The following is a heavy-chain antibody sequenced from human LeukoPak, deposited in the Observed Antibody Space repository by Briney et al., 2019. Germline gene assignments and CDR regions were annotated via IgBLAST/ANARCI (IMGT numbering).Heavy chain of an antibody. CDR2: ISGSGSTT. V-gene: IGHV3-23*01. D-gene: IGHD2-15*01. J-gene: IGHJ4*02. Sequence: GGSLRLSCAASGFTFSTYTMNWVRQAPGKGLEWLSSISGSGSTTYYADSVKGRFTISRDISKNTLYLQMNSLRAEDTAIYYCAKPGYCSGGSCSRYIDYWGQGTLVTVSS. CDR3: AKPGYCSGGSCSRYIDY. CDR1: GFTFSTYT.